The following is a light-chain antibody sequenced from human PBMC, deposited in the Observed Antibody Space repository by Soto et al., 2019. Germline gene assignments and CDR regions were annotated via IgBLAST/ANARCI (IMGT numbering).Light chain of an antibody. Sequence: EIVMTQSPFTLSVSPGERATLSCRASQSVSGNLAWYQQKPGQAPRLLIYGVSARATGIPARFSGSGSGTEFTLTISSLQSEDFAVYYCQQYNNWLPWTFGQGTKVDIK. V-gene: IGKV3-15*01. CDR1: QSVSGN. CDR2: GVS. CDR3: QQYNNWLPWT. J-gene: IGKJ1*01.